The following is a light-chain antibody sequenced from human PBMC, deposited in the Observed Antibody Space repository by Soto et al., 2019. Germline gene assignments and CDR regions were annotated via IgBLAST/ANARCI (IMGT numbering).Light chain of an antibody. Sequence: QSVLTQPPSVSAAPGQKVTISCSGSSSNTGNNYVSWYQQLPGTAPKLLIHENDKRPSRIPDRFSGSKSGTSATLGITGLQTGDEADYYCATWDSSLSAGLFGTGTKVTVL. CDR1: SSNTGNNY. CDR2: END. CDR3: ATWDSSLSAGL. V-gene: IGLV1-51*02. J-gene: IGLJ1*01.